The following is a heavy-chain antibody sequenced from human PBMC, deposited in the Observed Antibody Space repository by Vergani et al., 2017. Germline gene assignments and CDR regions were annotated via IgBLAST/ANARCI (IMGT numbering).Heavy chain of an antibody. V-gene: IGHV3-48*01. CDR3: ARDNVAVAAYYYYGMDV. D-gene: IGHD6-19*01. CDR1: VFTFSSYS. CDR2: ISSSSSTI. J-gene: IGHJ6*02. Sequence: EVQLVESGGGLVQPGGSLRLSCAASVFTFSSYSINWVRQAPGKGLEWVSYISSSSSTIYYADSVKGRFTISRDNAKNSLYLQMNSLRAEDTAVYYCARDNVAVAAYYYYGMDVWGQGTTVTVSS.